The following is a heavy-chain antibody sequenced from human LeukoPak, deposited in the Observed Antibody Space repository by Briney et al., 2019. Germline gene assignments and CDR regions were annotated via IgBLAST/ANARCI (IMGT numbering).Heavy chain of an antibody. CDR1: GGSISSYY. V-gene: IGHV4-59*01. J-gene: IGHJ5*02. CDR2: IHYTGST. CDR3: ARGGYYGSGNDFRFDP. D-gene: IGHD3-10*01. Sequence: PSETLSLTCTVSGGSISSYYWSWIRQSPGKGLECIGYIHYTGSTNYNPSLKSRVTTSVETSKNQFSLKLKSVTDADTAVYYCARGGYYGSGNDFRFDPWGQGTLVTVSS.